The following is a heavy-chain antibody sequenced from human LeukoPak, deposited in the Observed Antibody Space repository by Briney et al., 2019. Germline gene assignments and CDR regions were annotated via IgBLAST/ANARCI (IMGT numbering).Heavy chain of an antibody. Sequence: VASVKVSCKASGYTFSSHAMIWVRQAPGQGFEWMGWINTNTGNPRYGQGFTGRFVFSLDTSVSTAYLQISSLKAEDTAVYYCARLPQHNSGSHGNADYWGQGTLVTVSS. CDR2: INTNTGNP. V-gene: IGHV7-4-1*02. J-gene: IGHJ4*02. D-gene: IGHD3-10*01. CDR1: GYTFSSHA. CDR3: ARLPQHNSGSHGNADY.